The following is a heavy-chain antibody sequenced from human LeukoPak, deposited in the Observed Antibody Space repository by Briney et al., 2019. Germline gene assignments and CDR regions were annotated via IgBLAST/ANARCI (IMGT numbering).Heavy chain of an antibody. CDR3: AREGQQLVLGWFDP. D-gene: IGHD6-13*01. CDR1: GYTFTGYY. CDR2: INPNIGGT. J-gene: IGHJ5*02. V-gene: IGHV1-2*02. Sequence: GPSVQVSCKASGYTFTGYYMHWLRQAPGQGLEWIGWINPNIGGTNYAQKFQGRITMTRDTSISTAYMELSRLRSDDTAVYYCAREGQQLVLGWFDPWGPGTLVTVSS.